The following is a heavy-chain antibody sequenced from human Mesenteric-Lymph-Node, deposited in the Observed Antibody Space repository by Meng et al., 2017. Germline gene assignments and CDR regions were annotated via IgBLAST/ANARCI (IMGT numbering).Heavy chain of an antibody. CDR1: GDSISSDIW. CDR2: VYHRGDT. Sequence: VQRQESGPGLVQPSGTLSLTCTVSGDSISSDIWWGWVRQPPGKGLEWIGEVYHRGDTNYNPSLKSRVDISVDKSKNQFYLSLFSVTAADTAVYYCGRDQGRELINHWGQGTLVTVSS. CDR3: GRDQGRELINH. V-gene: IGHV4-4*02. J-gene: IGHJ4*02. D-gene: IGHD1-7*01.